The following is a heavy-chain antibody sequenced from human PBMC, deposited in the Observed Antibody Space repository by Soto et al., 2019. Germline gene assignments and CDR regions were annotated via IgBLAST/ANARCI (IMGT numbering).Heavy chain of an antibody. V-gene: IGHV1-24*01. CDR3: ARARDSSSWYWFDP. Sequence: ASVKVSCKVSGYTLTELSMHWVRQAPGKGLEWMGGFDPEDGETIYARKFQGRVTMTEDTSTDTAYMELSSLRSEDTAVYYCARARDSSSWYWFDPWGQGTLVTVSS. CDR1: GYTLTELS. J-gene: IGHJ5*02. D-gene: IGHD6-13*01. CDR2: FDPEDGET.